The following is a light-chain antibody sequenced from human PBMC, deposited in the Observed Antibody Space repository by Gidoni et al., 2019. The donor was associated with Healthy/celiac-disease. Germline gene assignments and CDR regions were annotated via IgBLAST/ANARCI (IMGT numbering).Light chain of an antibody. CDR2: WAS. J-gene: IGKJ4*01. Sequence: DIVMTQSQDSLAVSLGERATINCKSSQSVLYSSNNKNYLAWYQQKPGQPPKLLIYWASTRGSGVPDRFSGSGSGTDFTLTISSLQAEDVAVYYCQQYYSTPRTFGGGTKVEIK. CDR3: QQYYSTPRT. CDR1: QSVLYSSNNKNY. V-gene: IGKV4-1*01.